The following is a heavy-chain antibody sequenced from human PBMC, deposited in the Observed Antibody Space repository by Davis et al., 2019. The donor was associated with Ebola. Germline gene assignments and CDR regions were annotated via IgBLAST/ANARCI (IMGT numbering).Heavy chain of an antibody. V-gene: IGHV3-21*01. J-gene: IGHJ6*03. CDR3: ARDQLYGDPIIYYYYMDV. CDR1: GFTFSSYT. CDR2: ISSSSSYI. Sequence: GGSLRLSCAASGFTFSSYTMNWVRQAPGKGLEWVSSISSSSSYIYYADSVKGRFTISRDNAKNTLYLQMNSLRAEDTAVYYCARDQLYGDPIIYYYYMDVWGKGTTVTVSS. D-gene: IGHD4-17*01.